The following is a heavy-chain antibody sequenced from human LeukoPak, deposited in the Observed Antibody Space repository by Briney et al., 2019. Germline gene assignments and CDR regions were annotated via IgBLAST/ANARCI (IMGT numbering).Heavy chain of an antibody. CDR1: GFTFSSYG. CDR3: ARDYCGGDCYVDY. V-gene: IGHV3-33*01. D-gene: IGHD2-21*02. Sequence: PAGSLRLSCAASGFTFSSYGMHWVRQAPGKGLEWVAVIWYDGSSKYYADSVKGRFTISKDKSKNTLYLQMNNLRTEDTAVYYCARDYCGGDCYVDYWGQGTLVTVSS. J-gene: IGHJ4*02. CDR2: IWYDGSSK.